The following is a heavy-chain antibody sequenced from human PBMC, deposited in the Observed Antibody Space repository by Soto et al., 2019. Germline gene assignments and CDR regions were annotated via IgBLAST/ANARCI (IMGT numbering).Heavy chain of an antibody. J-gene: IGHJ5*02. CDR2: INHSGST. D-gene: IGHD3-9*01. CDR3: ATRDEYYDILTGYPGSLDP. V-gene: IGHV4-34*01. Sequence: PSETLSLTCAVYGGSFSGYYWSWIRQPPGKGLEWIGEINHSGSTNYNPSLKSRVTISVDTSKNQFSLKLSSVTAADTAVYYCATRDEYYDILTGYPGSLDPWDQGTLVTVSS. CDR1: GGSFSGYY.